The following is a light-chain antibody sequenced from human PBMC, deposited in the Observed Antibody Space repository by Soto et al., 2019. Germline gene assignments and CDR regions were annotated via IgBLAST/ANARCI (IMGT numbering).Light chain of an antibody. CDR2: EVN. CDR3: SSYTPTTWV. J-gene: IGLJ3*02. CDR1: KFDIGRYNY. Sequence: QSALTQPASVSGSPGQTITISCAGTKFDIGRYNYVSWYRQHPGEAPKLIIFEVNNRPSGISNRFSVSKSGNTASLTISGLQAEDEADYYCSSYTPTTWVFGGGTQLTVL. V-gene: IGLV2-14*01.